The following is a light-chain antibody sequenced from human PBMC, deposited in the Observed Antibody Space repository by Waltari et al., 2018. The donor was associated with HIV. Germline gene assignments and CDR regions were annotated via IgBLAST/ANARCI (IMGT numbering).Light chain of an antibody. J-gene: IGLJ3*02. CDR2: DYS. V-gene: IGLV3-21*02. CDR1: NLGSKN. Sequence: SYVLTQAPSVSVAPGQTARIPCGGNNLGSKNVHWYQQKPGQAPMVIVYDYSDRPSGIPERFSGSNSGNTATLTITRVEAGDEADYHCQVWDASSDHVLFGGGTKLTVL. CDR3: QVWDASSDHVL.